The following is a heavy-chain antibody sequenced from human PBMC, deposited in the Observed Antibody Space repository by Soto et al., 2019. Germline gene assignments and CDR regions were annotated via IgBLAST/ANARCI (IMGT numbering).Heavy chain of an antibody. CDR1: GGTFSSYT. CDR3: ARGCSGGSCYPYYYSMDG. Sequence: QVQLVQSGAEVKKPGASVKVSCKASGGTFSSYTISWVRQAPGQGLEWMGRIIAILGIANYAQKIQGRVTITADKAKSNAYMEQTSLRSEDTAVNYWARGCSGGSCYPYYYSMDGWGKGTTVTVS. D-gene: IGHD2-15*01. J-gene: IGHJ6*03. CDR2: IIAILGIA. V-gene: IGHV1-69*02.